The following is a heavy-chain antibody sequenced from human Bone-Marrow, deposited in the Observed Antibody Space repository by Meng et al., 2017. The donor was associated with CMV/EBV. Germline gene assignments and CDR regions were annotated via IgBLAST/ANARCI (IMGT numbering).Heavy chain of an antibody. V-gene: IGHV3-43*01. CDR3: AKGRYYYGMDV. J-gene: IGHJ6*02. Sequence: GGSLRLSCAASGFTFDDYTMHWVRQAPGKGLEWVSLISWDGGSTYYADSVKGRFTISRDNSKNSLYLQMNSLRTEDTALYYCAKGRYYYGMDVWGQRTTGTVSS. CDR2: ISWDGGST. CDR1: GFTFDDYT.